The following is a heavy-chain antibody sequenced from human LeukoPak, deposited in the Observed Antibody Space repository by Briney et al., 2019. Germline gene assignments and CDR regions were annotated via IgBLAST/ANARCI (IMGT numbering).Heavy chain of an antibody. V-gene: IGHV3-30*03. J-gene: IGHJ4*02. CDR1: GFTFSSYG. Sequence: GGSLRLSCAASGFTFSSYGMHWVRQAPGKGLEWVALISYDGSNKYYADSVKGRFTISRDNSKNTLFLQMNSLRAEDTAVYYCARTSAPNYGYEYYFDYWGQGTLVTVSS. CDR3: ARTSAPNYGYEYYFDY. D-gene: IGHD4-17*01. CDR2: ISYDGSNK.